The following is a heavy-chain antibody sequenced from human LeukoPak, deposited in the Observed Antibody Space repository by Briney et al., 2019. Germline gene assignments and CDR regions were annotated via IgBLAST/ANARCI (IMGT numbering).Heavy chain of an antibody. CDR1: GDSISHYY. D-gene: IGHD3-9*01. CDR2: IYYSGST. J-gene: IGHJ4*02. Sequence: SETLSLSCTVSGDSISHYYWSWIRQPPGKGLEWIGYIYYSGSTNYNPSLKSRVTISVDTSKNQFSLKLSSVTAADTAVYYCARTNDILTGYYTIFDYWGQGTLVTVSS. V-gene: IGHV4-59*01. CDR3: ARTNDILTGYYTIFDY.